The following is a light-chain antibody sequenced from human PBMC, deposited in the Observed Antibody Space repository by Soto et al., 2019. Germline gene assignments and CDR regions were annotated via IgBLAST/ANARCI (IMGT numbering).Light chain of an antibody. J-gene: IGKJ1*01. Sequence: DLPMTQSPSSLSASVGDRVTITCRASHGISNYLAWYQQKPGKVPKLLIYAASTLQSGVPSRFSGSGSGTDFTLTISSLQPEDVATYYCQKYDSTPPTFGQGTKVEIK. CDR2: AAS. CDR1: HGISNY. CDR3: QKYDSTPPT. V-gene: IGKV1-27*01.